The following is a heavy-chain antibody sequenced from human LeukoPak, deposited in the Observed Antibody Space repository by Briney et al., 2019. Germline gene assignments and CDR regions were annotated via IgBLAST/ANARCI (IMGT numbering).Heavy chain of an antibody. D-gene: IGHD3-22*01. CDR2: MNPNSGNT. Sequence: ASVKVSCTASGYTFTSYDINWVRQATGQGLEWMGWMNPNSGNTGYAQKFQGRVTITRNTSISTAYMELSSLRSEDTAVYYCARDPVPYYDSSGYSLTPRGYAFDIWGQGTMITVSS. V-gene: IGHV1-8*03. CDR3: ARDPVPYYDSSGYSLTPRGYAFDI. CDR1: GYTFTSYD. J-gene: IGHJ3*02.